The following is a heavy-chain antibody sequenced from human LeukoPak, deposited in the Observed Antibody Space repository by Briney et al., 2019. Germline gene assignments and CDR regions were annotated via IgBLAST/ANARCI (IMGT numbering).Heavy chain of an antibody. CDR2: IIPIFGTA. D-gene: IGHD6-13*01. Sequence: ASVKVSCKASGGTFSSYAISWVRQAPGQGLEWMGGIIPIFGTANYAQKFQGRVTITTDESTSTAYMELSSLRSEDTAVYYCARVVGWPPNSSRLYYMDVWGKGTTVTVSS. V-gene: IGHV1-69*05. CDR1: GGTFSSYA. CDR3: ARVVGWPPNSSRLYYMDV. J-gene: IGHJ6*03.